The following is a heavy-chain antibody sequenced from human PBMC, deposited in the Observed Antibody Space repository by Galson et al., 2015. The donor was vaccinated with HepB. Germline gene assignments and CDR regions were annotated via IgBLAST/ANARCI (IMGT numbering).Heavy chain of an antibody. D-gene: IGHD3-9*01. Sequence: SLRLSCAASGFTFSNAWMSWVRQAPGKGLEWVGRIKSKTDGGTTDYAAPVKGRFTISRDDSKNTLYLQMNSLKTEDTAVYYCTTLDYLGWRDYWGQGTLVTVSS. CDR1: GFTFSNAW. CDR3: TTLDYLGWRDY. CDR2: IKSKTDGGTT. J-gene: IGHJ4*02. V-gene: IGHV3-15*01.